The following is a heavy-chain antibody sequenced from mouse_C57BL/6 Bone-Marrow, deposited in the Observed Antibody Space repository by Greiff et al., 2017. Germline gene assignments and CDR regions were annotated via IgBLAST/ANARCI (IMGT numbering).Heavy chain of an antibody. D-gene: IGHD1-1*01. J-gene: IGHJ3*01. V-gene: IGHV5-12*01. CDR1: GFTFSDYY. CDR2: ISNGGGST. CDR3: ARPHYYGSSPLAY. Sequence: EVKLVESGGGLVQPGGSLKLSCAASGFTFSDYYMYWVRQTPEKRLEWVAYISNGGGSTYYPDTVKGRFTISRDNAKNTLYLQMSRLKSEDTAMYYCARPHYYGSSPLAYWGQGTLVTVSA.